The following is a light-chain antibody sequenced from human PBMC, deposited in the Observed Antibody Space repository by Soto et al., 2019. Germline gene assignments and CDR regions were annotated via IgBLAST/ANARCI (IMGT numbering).Light chain of an antibody. J-gene: IGKJ1*01. CDR1: QSVSNNY. CDR2: GAS. CDR3: QQYGSSPRET. V-gene: IGKV3-20*01. Sequence: EIVLTQSPVTLSLSPGDRAALSCRASQSVSNNYLAWYQQKPGQAPRLLIYGASSGATGIPDRFSGSGSGTDFTLTISRLEPEDFAVYYCQQYGSSPRETFGQGTKVDIK.